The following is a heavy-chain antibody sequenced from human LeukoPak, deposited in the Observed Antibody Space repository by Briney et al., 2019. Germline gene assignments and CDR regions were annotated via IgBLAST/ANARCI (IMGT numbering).Heavy chain of an antibody. D-gene: IGHD3-16*01. V-gene: IGHV4-59*01. CDR1: GPSISYFY. J-gene: IGHJ6*02. CDR3: ARVDGYVRSLYYFHGMDV. CDR2: LYYGGKT. Sequence: SETLSLTCTVSGPSISYFYWSCIRQPPGKGLEWIGNLYYGGKTNYNPSLKSRVTISEDTPEKQFSLRLSSVTAADTAVYYCARVDGYVRSLYYFHGMDVWGQGTTVTVSS.